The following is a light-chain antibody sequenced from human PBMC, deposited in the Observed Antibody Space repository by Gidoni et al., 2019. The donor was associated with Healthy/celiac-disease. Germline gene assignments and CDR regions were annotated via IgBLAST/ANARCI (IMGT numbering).Light chain of an antibody. Sequence: DIQLTQSPSFLSASVGDRVTITCRASQGISSYLAWYQQKPGKAPKLLIYAASTLQSGVPSRFSGSGSGTEFTLTISSLQPEDFATYYCQQLNSYPPFTFGPGTKVVIK. J-gene: IGKJ3*01. CDR3: QQLNSYPPFT. CDR2: AAS. CDR1: QGISSY. V-gene: IGKV1-9*01.